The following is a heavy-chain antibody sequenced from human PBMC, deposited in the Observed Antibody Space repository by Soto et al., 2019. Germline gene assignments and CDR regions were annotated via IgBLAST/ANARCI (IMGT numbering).Heavy chain of an antibody. J-gene: IGHJ4*02. CDR2: IWYDGSNK. V-gene: IGHV3-33*01. D-gene: IGHD1-26*01. Sequence: ESGGGVVQPGRSLRLSCAASGFTFSSYGMHWVRQAPGKGLEWVAVIWYDGSNKYYADSVKGRFTISRDNSKNTLYLQMNSLRAEDTAVYYCASQSGSSFDYWGQGTLVTVSS. CDR1: GFTFSSYG. CDR3: ASQSGSSFDY.